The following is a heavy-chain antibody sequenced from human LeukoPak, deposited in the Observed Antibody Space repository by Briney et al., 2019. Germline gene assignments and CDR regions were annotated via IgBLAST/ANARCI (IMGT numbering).Heavy chain of an antibody. CDR1: GASISSYY. V-gene: IGHV4-59*08. Sequence: SETLSLTCTVSGASISSYYWSWIRKPPGKGLEWIGYMYYTGSTNYNPSLKSRVTISVDTSKNQFSLNLSSVTAADTAVYYCATSGGNSLRDWGQGTLVTVSS. CDR2: MYYTGST. D-gene: IGHD4-23*01. CDR3: ATSGGNSLRD. J-gene: IGHJ4*02.